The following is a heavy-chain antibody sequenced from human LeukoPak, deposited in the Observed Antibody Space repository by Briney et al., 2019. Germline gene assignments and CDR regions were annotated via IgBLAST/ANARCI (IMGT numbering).Heavy chain of an antibody. V-gene: IGHV3-33*06. D-gene: IGHD2-15*01. CDR2: IWYDGSNK. CDR3: AKDAHCSGGSCYVRGYYYYMDV. CDR1: GFIFSSYG. J-gene: IGHJ6*03. Sequence: PGGSLRLSCAASGFIFSSYGMHWVRQAPGKGLEWVAVIWYDGSNKYYADSVKGRFTISRDNSKNTLYLQMNSLRAEDTAVYYCAKDAHCSGGSCYVRGYYYYMDVWGKGTTVTVSS.